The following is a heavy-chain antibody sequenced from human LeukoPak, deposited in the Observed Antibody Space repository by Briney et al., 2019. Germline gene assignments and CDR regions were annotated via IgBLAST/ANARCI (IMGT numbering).Heavy chain of an antibody. CDR1: GYTFTSYD. CDR3: ARKYCVVDCYAGGPFDI. D-gene: IGHD2-21*02. Sequence: SVKVSCKASGYTFTSYDINWVRQAPGQGLEWMGRIIPILDIANYAQNFQGRVTFTADKSTSTAYIELNNLRSEDTAVYYCARKYCVVDCYAGGPFDIGGQGKMAPVS. J-gene: IGHJ3*02. CDR2: IIPILDIA. V-gene: IGHV1-69*04.